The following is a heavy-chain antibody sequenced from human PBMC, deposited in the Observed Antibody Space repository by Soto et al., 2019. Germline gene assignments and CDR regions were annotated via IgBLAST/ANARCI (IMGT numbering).Heavy chain of an antibody. CDR3: VRDKPHNWFDP. Sequence: GWSLRLSCAASGFTFSSYWMHWVRQVPGKGLVWVSRINNDGSAATYADSVKGRFTISRDNAKSTVYLQMNSLRAEDTAVYYCVRDKPHNWFDPWGQGTPVTVSS. CDR1: GFTFSSYW. CDR2: INNDGSAA. V-gene: IGHV3-74*01. J-gene: IGHJ5*02.